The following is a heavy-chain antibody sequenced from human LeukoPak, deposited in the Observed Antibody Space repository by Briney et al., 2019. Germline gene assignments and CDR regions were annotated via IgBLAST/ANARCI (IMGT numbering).Heavy chain of an antibody. V-gene: IGHV4-4*09. J-gene: IGHJ3*02. D-gene: IGHD3-3*01. CDR3: ARKNYDLDI. Sequence: SETLSLTCTVSGGSTSSYYWSWIRQPPGKGLEWIGYIYTSGSTNYNPSLKSRVTISVDTSKNQFSLKLSSVTAADTAVYYCARKNYDLDIWGQGTMVTVSS. CDR2: IYTSGST. CDR1: GGSTSSYY.